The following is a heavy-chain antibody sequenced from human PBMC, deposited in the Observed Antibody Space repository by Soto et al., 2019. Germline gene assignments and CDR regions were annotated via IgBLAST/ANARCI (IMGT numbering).Heavy chain of an antibody. J-gene: IGHJ4*02. D-gene: IGHD3-3*01. CDR2: IIPIFGTA. CDR3: ARGTWSGYKRYYFDF. Sequence: SVKVSCKASGGTFSSYAISWVRQAPGQGLEWMGGIIPIFGTANYAQKFQGRVTITADESTSTAYMELSSLRSEDTAVYYCARGTWSGYKRYYFDFWGQGTLVTVSS. CDR1: GGTFSSYA. V-gene: IGHV1-69*13.